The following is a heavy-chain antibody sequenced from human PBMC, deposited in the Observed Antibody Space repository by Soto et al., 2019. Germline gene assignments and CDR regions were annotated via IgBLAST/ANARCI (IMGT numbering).Heavy chain of an antibody. CDR2: IYYSGST. Sequence: QLQLQESGPGLVKPSETLSLTCTVSGGSISSSSYYWGWIRQPPGKGLEWIGSIYYSGSTYYNPSLKSRVTISVDTSKNQFSLKLSSVTAADTAVYYCATRSYYSDSSGPRPNDAFDIWGQGTMVTVSS. D-gene: IGHD3-22*01. CDR1: GGSISSSSYY. V-gene: IGHV4-39*01. J-gene: IGHJ3*02. CDR3: ATRSYYSDSSGPRPNDAFDI.